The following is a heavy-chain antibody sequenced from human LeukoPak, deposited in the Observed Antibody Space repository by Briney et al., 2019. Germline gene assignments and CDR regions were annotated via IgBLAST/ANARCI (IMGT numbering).Heavy chain of an antibody. CDR2: ISSSSSSI. V-gene: IGHV3-21*01. D-gene: IGHD6-13*01. CDR3: ARTATDTGEFDY. J-gene: IGHJ4*02. Sequence: GGSLRLSCAASGFTFSSYIMNWVRQAPGKGLECVSSISSSSSSIYCADSVKGRFAISRDDAKNSLYLQMNSLRAEDTAVYYCARTATDTGEFDYWGQGTLVTVSS. CDR1: GFTFSSYI.